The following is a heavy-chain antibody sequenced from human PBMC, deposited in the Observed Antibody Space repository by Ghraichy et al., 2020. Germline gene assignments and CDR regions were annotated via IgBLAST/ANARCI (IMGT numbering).Heavy chain of an antibody. D-gene: IGHD6-19*01. V-gene: IGHV3-30-3*01. Sequence: GGSLRLSCAASGFTFSSYAMHWVRQAPGKGLEWVAVISYDGSNKYYADSVKGRFTISRDNSKNTLYLQMNSLRAEDTAVYYCARRKMSQAGGWSFGAFDIWGQGTMVTVSS. CDR1: GFTFSSYA. CDR2: ISYDGSNK. J-gene: IGHJ3*02. CDR3: ARRKMSQAGGWSFGAFDI.